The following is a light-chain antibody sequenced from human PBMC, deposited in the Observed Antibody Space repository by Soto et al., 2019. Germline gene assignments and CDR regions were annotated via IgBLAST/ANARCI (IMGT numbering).Light chain of an antibody. CDR1: QSVSSN. CDR3: QQYEIWPRT. CDR2: GAS. J-gene: IGKJ2*01. V-gene: IGKV3-15*01. Sequence: EILMTQSPATLSVSPGERATLSCRASQSVSSNLAWYQQRPGQSPRLLIYGASTTATGFPASFSGSGSGTEFTLTISDLQSEDFAVYYCQQYEIWPRTFGQGTNLEIK.